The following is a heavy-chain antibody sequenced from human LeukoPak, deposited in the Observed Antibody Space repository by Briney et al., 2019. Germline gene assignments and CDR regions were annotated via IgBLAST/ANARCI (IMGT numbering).Heavy chain of an antibody. CDR3: ARQPMTSLATKRNYLDY. CDR2: INQSGGT. CDR1: GGSINSYI. D-gene: IGHD5-24*01. J-gene: IGHJ4*02. Sequence: SETLSLTCGIYGGSINSYIWTWIRQPPGGGLEWIGEINQSGGTEYTPALKSRLTISIDTSKKQISLQLKSVTAADTATYYCARQPMTSLATKRNYLDYWGQGALVTASS. V-gene: IGHV4-34*01.